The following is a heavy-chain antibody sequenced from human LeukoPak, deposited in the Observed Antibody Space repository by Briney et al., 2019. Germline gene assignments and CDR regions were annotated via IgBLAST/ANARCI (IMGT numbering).Heavy chain of an antibody. D-gene: IGHD3-10*01. CDR2: VDSYSGGT. CDR1: GYTFTGYY. J-gene: IGHJ4*02. V-gene: IGHV1-2*02. Sequence: GASVKVSCKASGYTFTGYYIHWVRQAPGQGLEWMGWVDSYSGGTRYAEKFQGRVTMTRDTSISTVYMELSGLKSHDTAVYYCTRDHWGENYWGQGTLVTVSS. CDR3: TRDHWGENY.